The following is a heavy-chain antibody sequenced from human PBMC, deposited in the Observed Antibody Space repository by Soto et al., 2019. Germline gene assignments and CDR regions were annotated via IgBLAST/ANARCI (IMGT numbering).Heavy chain of an antibody. CDR2: IYHGDSDT. CDR3: ARSNCGGDCYSFILDYYGMDV. D-gene: IGHD2-21*02. V-gene: IGHV5-51*01. CDR1: GYTFTSYW. Sequence: GESLKISCKGSGYTFTSYWIAWVRQIPGKGLEWMGIIYHGDSDTRYSPSFQGQVTISADKSISTAYLQWSSLKASDTAMYYCARSNCGGDCYSFILDYYGMDVWGQGTTVTVSS. J-gene: IGHJ6*02.